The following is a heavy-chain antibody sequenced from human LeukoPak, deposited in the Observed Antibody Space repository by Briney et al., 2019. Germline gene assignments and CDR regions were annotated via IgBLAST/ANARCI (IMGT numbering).Heavy chain of an antibody. J-gene: IGHJ4*02. CDR1: GYTFTAYN. CDR2: INPNSGGT. D-gene: IGHD4-17*01. V-gene: IGHV1-2*02. CDR3: GRLDHGDHHLAPLDY. Sequence: ASVKVSCKPSGYTFTAYNMHWVRQAPGQGLEWMGWINPNSGGTNYAQKFPGRVTMTRDTSINTAYMELTRLRSDDTAVYYCGRLDHGDHHLAPLDYWGQGTLVTVSS.